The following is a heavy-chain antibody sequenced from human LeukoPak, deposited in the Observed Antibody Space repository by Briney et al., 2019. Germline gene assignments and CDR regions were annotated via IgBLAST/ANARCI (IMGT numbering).Heavy chain of an antibody. D-gene: IGHD6-6*01. Sequence: GASVKVSYTPSGYTFTTYFIHWVRQAPGQGVEWVGIINASGGGTNYAQKFQGGVTMTRDTSTSTFYMELSSLKSEDTAVYYCARGLSIAEYNFYYWGQGTLVTVSS. CDR1: GYTFTTYF. V-gene: IGHV1-46*01. CDR2: INASGGGT. CDR3: ARGLSIAEYNFYY. J-gene: IGHJ4*02.